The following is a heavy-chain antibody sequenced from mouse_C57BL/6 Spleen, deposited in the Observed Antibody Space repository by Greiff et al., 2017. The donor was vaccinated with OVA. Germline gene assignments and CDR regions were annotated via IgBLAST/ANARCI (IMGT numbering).Heavy chain of an antibody. D-gene: IGHD4-1*01. CDR2: IWRGGST. V-gene: IGHV2-5*01. Sequence: VQLQQSGPGLVQPSQSLSITCTVSGFSLTSYGVHWVRQSPGKGLEWLGVIWRGGSTDYNAAFMSRMSITKDNSKSQVFFKMNSLQADDTAIYYCAKGGTGTGAMDYWGQGTSVTVSS. J-gene: IGHJ4*01. CDR3: AKGGTGTGAMDY. CDR1: GFSLTSYG.